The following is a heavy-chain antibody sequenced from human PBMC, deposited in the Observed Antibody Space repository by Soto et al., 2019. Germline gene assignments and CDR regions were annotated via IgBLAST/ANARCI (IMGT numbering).Heavy chain of an antibody. J-gene: IGHJ6*02. CDR2: ISGSGGST. CDR1: GFTFTSYA. V-gene: IGHV3-23*01. D-gene: IGHD2-2*01. CDR3: DGCSSTSCYRYYYYGMDV. Sequence: EVQLLESGGGLVQPGGSLRLSCAASGFTFTSYAMSWIRQAPGKGREWVSAISGSGGSTYYADSVKGRFTISRDNSKNTLYLHMNSLRAEDTAVYYCDGCSSTSCYRYYYYGMDVWGQGTTVTVSS.